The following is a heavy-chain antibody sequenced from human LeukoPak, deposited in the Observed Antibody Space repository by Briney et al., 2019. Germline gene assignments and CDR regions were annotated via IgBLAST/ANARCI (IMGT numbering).Heavy chain of an antibody. D-gene: IGHD2-15*01. CDR2: INPNSGGT. V-gene: IGHV1-2*06. CDR3: ARGYCSGGTCYLVENWLDP. CDR1: GYTLTAYY. Sequence: ASVKVSCKASGYTLTAYYIYWVRQAPGQGLEWMGRINPNSGGTDYAQNFQGRVTMTRDTSISTAYMELSRLSSDDTAVYYCARGYCSGGTCYLVENWLDPWGQGTLVTVSS. J-gene: IGHJ5*02.